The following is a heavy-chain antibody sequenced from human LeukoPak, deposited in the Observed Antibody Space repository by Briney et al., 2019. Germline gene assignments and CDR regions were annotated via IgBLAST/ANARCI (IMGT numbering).Heavy chain of an antibody. Sequence: GASVKVSCKASGYTFTGYYMHWVRQAPGQGLEWMGWINPNSGGTNYAQKFQGRVTMTRDTSISTAYMELSRLRSDDTAVYYCARDSDSSGYYNWFDPWGQGTLVTVSS. J-gene: IGHJ5*02. CDR2: INPNSGGT. CDR1: GYTFTGYY. V-gene: IGHV1-2*02. CDR3: ARDSDSSGYYNWFDP. D-gene: IGHD3-22*01.